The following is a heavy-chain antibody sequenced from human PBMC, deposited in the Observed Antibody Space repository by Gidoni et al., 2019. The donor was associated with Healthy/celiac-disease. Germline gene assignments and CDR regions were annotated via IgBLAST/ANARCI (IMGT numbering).Heavy chain of an antibody. J-gene: IGHJ6*02. Sequence: EVQLVESGGGLIQPGGSLRLPCAASGFTVSGTSMSWVRQAPGKGLEWVSVIYSGGSTYYADSVKGRFTISRDNSKNTLYLQMNSLRAEDTAVYYCARDSLYYDSSGYYYYYGMDVRGQGTTVTVSS. CDR1: GFTVSGTS. V-gene: IGHV3-53*01. CDR3: ARDSLYYDSSGYYYYYGMDV. CDR2: IYSGGST. D-gene: IGHD3-22*01.